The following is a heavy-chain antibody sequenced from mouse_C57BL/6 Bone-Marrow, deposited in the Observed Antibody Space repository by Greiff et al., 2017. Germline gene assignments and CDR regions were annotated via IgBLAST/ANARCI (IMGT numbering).Heavy chain of an antibody. CDR3: TPYYGNYAGCAY. D-gene: IGHD2-10*01. CDR2: IRNKANNHAT. CDR1: GFTFSDAW. V-gene: IGHV6-6*01. J-gene: IGHJ3*01. Sequence: EVKVEESGGGLVQPGGSMKLSCAASGFTFSDAWMDWVRQSPEKGLEWVAEIRNKANNHATYYAESVKGRFTISRDDSKSSVYLQMNSLRAEDTGIYYCTPYYGNYAGCAYWGQETLVTVSA.